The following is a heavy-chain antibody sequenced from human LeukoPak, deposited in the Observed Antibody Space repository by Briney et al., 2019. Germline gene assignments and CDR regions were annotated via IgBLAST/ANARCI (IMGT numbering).Heavy chain of an antibody. D-gene: IGHD5-12*01. Sequence: SETLSLTCTVSGGSISSYYWSWIRQPPGKGLEWIGYIYTSGSTNYNPSLKSRVTISVDRSKNQFSLKLSSVTAADTAVYYCAREGGSGYDYFFDYWGQGTLVTVSS. CDR3: AREGGSGYDYFFDY. J-gene: IGHJ4*02. CDR2: IYTSGST. CDR1: GGSISSYY. V-gene: IGHV4-4*09.